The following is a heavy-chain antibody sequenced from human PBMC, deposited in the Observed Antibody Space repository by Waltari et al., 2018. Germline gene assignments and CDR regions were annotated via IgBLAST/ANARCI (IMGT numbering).Heavy chain of an antibody. CDR1: GGSFSGYY. D-gene: IGHD3-3*01. Sequence: QVQLQQWGAGPSKPSETLSLTCAVYGGSFSGYYWSWIRQPPGKGLEWIGEINHSGSTNYNPSLKSRVTISVDTSKNQFSLKLSSVTAADTAVYYCARSKRAIFGEWWGQGTLVTVSS. CDR3: ARSKRAIFGEW. J-gene: IGHJ4*02. CDR2: INHSGST. V-gene: IGHV4-34*01.